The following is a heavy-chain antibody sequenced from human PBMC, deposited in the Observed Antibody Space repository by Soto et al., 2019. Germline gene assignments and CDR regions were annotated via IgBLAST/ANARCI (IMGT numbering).Heavy chain of an antibody. V-gene: IGHV3-33*01. CDR3: ARDPIGPGIFDY. Sequence: SLRVFFVASGFTFSSYGMHWVRQAPGKGLEWVAVIWYDASNKYYADSVKGRFTISRDNTKNTMYLQMNSLRAEDTAVYYCARDPIGPGIFDYWGQGTLVTVSS. J-gene: IGHJ4*02. CDR1: GFTFSSYG. D-gene: IGHD1-26*01. CDR2: IWYDASNK.